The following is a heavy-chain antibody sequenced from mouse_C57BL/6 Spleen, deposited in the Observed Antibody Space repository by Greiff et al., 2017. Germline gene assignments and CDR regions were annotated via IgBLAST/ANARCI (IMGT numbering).Heavy chain of an antibody. CDR2: ISYDGSN. J-gene: IGHJ1*03. CDR3: ARVYYGSSSYFDV. D-gene: IGHD1-1*01. Sequence: ESGPGLVKPSQSLSLTCSVTGYSITSGYYWNWIRQFPGNKLEWMGYISYDGSNNYNPSLKNRISITRDTSKNQFFLKLNSVTTEDTATYYCARVYYGSSSYFDVWGTGTTVTVSS. V-gene: IGHV3-6*01. CDR1: GYSITSGYY.